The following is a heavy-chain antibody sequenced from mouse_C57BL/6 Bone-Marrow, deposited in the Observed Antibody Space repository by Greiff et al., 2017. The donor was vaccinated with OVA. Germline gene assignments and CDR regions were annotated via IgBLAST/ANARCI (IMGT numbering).Heavy chain of an antibody. Sequence: QVQLQQSGAELARPGASVKLSCKASGYTFTSYGISWVKQRTGQGLEWIVEIYPRSGNTYYNEKFKGKATLTADKSSSTAYMELRSLTSEDSAVYFCAREGIYYDYPWFAYWGQGTLVTVSA. V-gene: IGHV1-81*01. D-gene: IGHD2-4*01. CDR1: GYTFTSYG. CDR3: AREGIYYDYPWFAY. J-gene: IGHJ3*01. CDR2: IYPRSGNT.